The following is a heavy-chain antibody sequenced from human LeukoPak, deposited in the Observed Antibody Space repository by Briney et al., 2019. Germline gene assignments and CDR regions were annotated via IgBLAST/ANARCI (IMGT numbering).Heavy chain of an antibody. D-gene: IGHD3-10*01. Sequence: SETLSLTCAVYGGSFSGYYWSWIRQPPGKGLEWIGEINHSGSTNYNPSLKSRVTISVDTSKNQFSLKLSSVTAADTAVYYCARGGQEFAGQKNFDYWGQGTLVTVSS. CDR2: INHSGST. CDR1: GGSFSGYY. CDR3: ARGGQEFAGQKNFDY. J-gene: IGHJ4*02. V-gene: IGHV4-34*01.